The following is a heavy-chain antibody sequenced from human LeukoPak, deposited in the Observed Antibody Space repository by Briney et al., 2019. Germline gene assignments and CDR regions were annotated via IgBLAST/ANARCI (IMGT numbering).Heavy chain of an antibody. V-gene: IGHV3-23*01. D-gene: IGHD3-3*01. J-gene: IGHJ4*02. Sequence: GGSLRLSCAASGFTFSSYAMSWVRQAPGKGLEWVSAIRGSGGSTYYADSVKGRFTISRDNSKNTLYLQMNSLRAEDTAVYYCATSEHSTIFGVVIIGNFDYWGQGTLVTVSS. CDR3: ATSEHSTIFGVVIIGNFDY. CDR1: GFTFSSYA. CDR2: IRGSGGST.